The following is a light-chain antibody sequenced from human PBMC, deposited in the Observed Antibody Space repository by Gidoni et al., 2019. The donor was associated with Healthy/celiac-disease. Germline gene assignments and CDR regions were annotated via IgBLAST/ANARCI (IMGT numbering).Light chain of an antibody. CDR2: GSS. V-gene: IGKV3-20*01. Sequence: IVLTQSPGTLSLSPGERATLSCRASQSVSSSYLAWYQQKPGQAPRLLIYGSSSRATGIPGRFSGRGSGTDFTLTISRLEPEDFAVYYCQRYGSSPQTFGQXTKVEIK. J-gene: IGKJ1*01. CDR3: QRYGSSPQT. CDR1: QSVSSSY.